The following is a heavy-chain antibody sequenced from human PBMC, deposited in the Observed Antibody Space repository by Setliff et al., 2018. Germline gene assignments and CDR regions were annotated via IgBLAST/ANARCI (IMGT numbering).Heavy chain of an antibody. CDR3: ARTLYDYDILTGPGYYFDY. CDR1: GGSVSSRNYY. V-gene: IGHV4-61*02. CDR2: IYTSGST. Sequence: SETLSLTCTVSGGSVSSRNYYWTWIRQPAGEGLEWIGRIYTSGSTDYDPSLKSRVTISVDTSKNQFSLKPSSVTAADTAVYYCARTLYDYDILTGPGYYFDYWGQGTLVTVSS. D-gene: IGHD3-9*01. J-gene: IGHJ4*02.